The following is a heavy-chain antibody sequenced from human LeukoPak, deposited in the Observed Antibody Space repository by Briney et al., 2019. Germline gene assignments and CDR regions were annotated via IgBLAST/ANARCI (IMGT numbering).Heavy chain of an antibody. Sequence: ASVKVSCKASGYTFTSYGISWVRQAPGQGLEWMGWISAYNGNTNYAQKLQGRVTMTTDTSTSTAYMELRSLRSEDTAVYYCARDPGGCSSTSCYLPYYYYYGMDVWGKGTTVTVSS. J-gene: IGHJ6*04. CDR2: ISAYNGNT. V-gene: IGHV1-18*04. CDR1: GYTFTSYG. D-gene: IGHD2-2*01. CDR3: ARDPGGCSSTSCYLPYYYYYGMDV.